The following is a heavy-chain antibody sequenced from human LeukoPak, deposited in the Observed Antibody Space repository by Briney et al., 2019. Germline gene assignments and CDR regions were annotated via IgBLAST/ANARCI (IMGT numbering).Heavy chain of an antibody. CDR1: GFTVSSNY. J-gene: IGHJ4*02. V-gene: IGHV3-53*01. CDR2: IYSGGST. D-gene: IGHD6-13*01. CDR3: ARVVDSSSWYGPAYFDY. Sequence: PGGSLRLSCAASGFTVSSNYMSWVRLAPGKGLEWVSVIYSGGSTYYADSVKGRFTISRDNSKNTLYLQMNSLRAEDTAVYYCARVVDSSSWYGPAYFDYWGQGTLVTVSS.